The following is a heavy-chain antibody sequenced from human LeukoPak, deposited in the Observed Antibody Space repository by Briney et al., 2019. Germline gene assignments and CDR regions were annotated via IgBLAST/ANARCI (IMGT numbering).Heavy chain of an antibody. J-gene: IGHJ4*02. V-gene: IGHV3-7*01. CDR3: ARDVSSWELLKGRFDY. CDR2: IKQDRSEK. D-gene: IGHD1-26*01. Sequence: PGGSLRLSCAASGFTFTNYWMSWVRQAPGKGLELVANIKQDRSEKYYVDSVKGRFTISRDNAKNSLYLQMNSLRAEDTAVYYCARDVSSWELLKGRFDYWGQGTLVTVSS. CDR1: GFTFTNYW.